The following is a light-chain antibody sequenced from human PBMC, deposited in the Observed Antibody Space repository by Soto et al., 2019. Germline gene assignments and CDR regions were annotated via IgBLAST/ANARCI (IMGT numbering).Light chain of an antibody. V-gene: IGKV1-8*01. CDR2: AAS. CDR3: QQYDSYPIT. CDR1: QGIDNY. J-gene: IGKJ5*01. Sequence: AIRMTQSPSSFSASTGDRVTITCRASQGIDNYLAWYQQKPGKAPKLLIYAASTLQSGVPSRFSGSGSGTDFTLTISWLQSEDFAIYYCQQYDSYPITFGQGTRLELK.